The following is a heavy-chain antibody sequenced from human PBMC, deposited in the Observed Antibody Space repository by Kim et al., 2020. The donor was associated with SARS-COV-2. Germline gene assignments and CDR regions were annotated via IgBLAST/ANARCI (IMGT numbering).Heavy chain of an antibody. D-gene: IGHD5-12*01. V-gene: IGHV3-11*01. CDR2: LSSSGSTI. J-gene: IGHJ4*02. CDR3: GRDRNMRWLQLGDYFDY. Sequence: GGSLRLSCAASGFTFSDYYMSWIRQAPGKGLEWVSYLSSSGSTIYYADSVKGRFTISRDNAKNSLYLQMNSLRAEDTAVYYCGRDRNMRWLQLGDYFDYWGQGTLVTVSS. CDR1: GFTFSDYY.